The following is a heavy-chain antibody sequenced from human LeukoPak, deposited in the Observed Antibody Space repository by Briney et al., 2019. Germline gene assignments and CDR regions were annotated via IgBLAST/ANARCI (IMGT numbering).Heavy chain of an antibody. V-gene: IGHV3-30-3*01. Sequence: GRSLRLSCAASGFTLSTYALHWVRQAPGQGLEWVAVISYDGSNKYYADSAKGRFTISRDNSKNTLSLQMNSLKAEDTAVYHCARDPLSARQTGYFDLWGSGTLVSVSS. CDR2: ISYDGSNK. J-gene: IGHJ2*01. D-gene: IGHD3-16*02. CDR1: GFTLSTYA. CDR3: ARDPLSARQTGYFDL.